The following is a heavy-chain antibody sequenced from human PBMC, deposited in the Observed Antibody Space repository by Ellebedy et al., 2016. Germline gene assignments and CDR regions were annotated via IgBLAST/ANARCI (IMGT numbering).Heavy chain of an antibody. CDR3: ARDRTLQSPSIAADDY. J-gene: IGHJ4*02. Sequence: GESLKISXAASGFTFSSYAMHWVRQAPGKGLEWVAVISYDGSNKYYADSVKGRFTISRDNSKNTLYLQMNSLRAEDTAVYYCARDRTLQSPSIAADDYWGQGTLVTVSS. V-gene: IGHV3-30-3*01. D-gene: IGHD6-6*01. CDR1: GFTFSSYA. CDR2: ISYDGSNK.